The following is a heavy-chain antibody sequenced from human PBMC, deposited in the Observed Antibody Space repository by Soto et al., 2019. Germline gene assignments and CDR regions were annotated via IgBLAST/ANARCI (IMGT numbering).Heavy chain of an antibody. V-gene: IGHV3-23*01. D-gene: IGHD1-26*01. CDR2: ISGGDTNT. CDR3: AKDYFRGYSYGDYYYYYMDV. CDR1: GFNFSRNA. J-gene: IGHJ6*03. Sequence: GGSLRLSCAASGFNFSRNAMSWVRQAPGKGLEWVSTISGGDTNTYYAASVKGRFTISRDNSKNTLYLQMNSLRAEDTAVFYCAKDYFRGYSYGDYYYYYMDVWGKGTTVTVSS.